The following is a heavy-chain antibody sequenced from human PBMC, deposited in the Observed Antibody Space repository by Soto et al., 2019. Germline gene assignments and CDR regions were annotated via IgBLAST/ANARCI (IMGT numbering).Heavy chain of an antibody. CDR2: IYWSGDE. D-gene: IGHD6-6*01. CDR1: GFSLGTSVVR. J-gene: IGHJ3*02. Sequence: SGHTLVNPPQTLTLPCSFSGFSLGTSVVRVRCVDHSPGKALEWLALIYWSGDEHYRPSLKSRLSIIKDTSKNHVVLIMTDMDPVDTATYYCARGLATLPVFAFDIWGQGTMVTVSS. V-gene: IGHV2-5*01. CDR3: ARGLATLPVFAFDI.